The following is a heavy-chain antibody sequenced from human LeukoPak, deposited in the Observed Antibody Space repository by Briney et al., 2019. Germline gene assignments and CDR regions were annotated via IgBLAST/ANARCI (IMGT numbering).Heavy chain of an antibody. D-gene: IGHD6-19*01. Sequence: GGSLRLSCAASGFTFSSYAMSWVRQGPGKGLEWVSAISGSGGSTYYADSVKGRFTISRDNSKHTLYLQMNSLRAEDTAVYYCAKFLSGWSNTPPDYWGQGTLVTVSS. CDR1: GFTFSSYA. CDR3: AKFLSGWSNTPPDY. CDR2: ISGSGGST. V-gene: IGHV3-23*01. J-gene: IGHJ4*02.